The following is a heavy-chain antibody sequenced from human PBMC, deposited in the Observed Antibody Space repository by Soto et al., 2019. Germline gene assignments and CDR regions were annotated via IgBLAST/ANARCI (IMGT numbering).Heavy chain of an antibody. V-gene: IGHV3-33*01. CDR1: GFSFSDYG. CDR3: AYGSGSFRNLDY. Sequence: GGSLRLSCTASGFSFSDYGMQWVRQAPDKGLEWVAIIWYDGSKTNYGDSVKGRFTISRDISRNTVYLQMNSLRAEDTAVYYCAYGSGSFRNLDYWGQGTLVTVSS. D-gene: IGHD3-10*01. CDR2: IWYDGSKT. J-gene: IGHJ4*02.